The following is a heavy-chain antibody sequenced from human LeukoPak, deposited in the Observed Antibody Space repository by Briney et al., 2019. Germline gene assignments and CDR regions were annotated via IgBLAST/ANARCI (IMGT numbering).Heavy chain of an antibody. J-gene: IGHJ3*02. D-gene: IGHD6-19*01. CDR2: ISPYNGNT. V-gene: IGHV1-18*01. CDR3: ARDSTSGWYSSGNDAFDI. CDR1: GYTFTNYG. Sequence: ASAKVSCNASGYTFTNYGLNWVRQPPGQGLEWMGWISPYNGNTDYAQKLQRRLSMTTDTSTSTTSMDLRSLTSDDTAPYYCARDSTSGWYSSGNDAFDIWGQGTMVTVSS.